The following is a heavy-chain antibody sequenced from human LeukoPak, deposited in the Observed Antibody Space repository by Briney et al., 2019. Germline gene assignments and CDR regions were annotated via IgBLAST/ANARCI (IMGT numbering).Heavy chain of an antibody. CDR2: FDPEDGET. V-gene: IGHV1-24*01. J-gene: IGHJ4*02. D-gene: IGHD3-10*01. Sequence: GASVKVSCKVSGYTLTELSMHWVRQAPGKGREGMGGFDPEDGETIYAQKLQGRVTITEDTSTDTAYMELSSLRSEDTAVYYCATDSITMVRGVYFDYWGQGTLVTVSS. CDR3: ATDSITMVRGVYFDY. CDR1: GYTLTELS.